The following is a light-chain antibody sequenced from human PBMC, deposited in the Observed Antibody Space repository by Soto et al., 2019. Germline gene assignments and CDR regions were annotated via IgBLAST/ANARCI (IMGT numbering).Light chain of an antibody. CDR1: QSITTY. J-gene: IGKJ5*01. V-gene: IGKV1-39*01. CDR2: AAS. CDR3: QQSYITPVT. Sequence: DIQLTQSPSSLSASVGDRVTITCRASQSITTYLNWYQQKPGKAPNLLIYAASSLQSGVPSRFSGSGSGTAFTLTMSSLQPEDFATYYWQQSYITPVTFGQGTQLESK.